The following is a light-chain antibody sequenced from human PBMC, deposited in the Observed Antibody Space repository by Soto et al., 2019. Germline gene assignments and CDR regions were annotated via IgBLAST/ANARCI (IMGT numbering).Light chain of an antibody. CDR1: QSVNSY. J-gene: IGKJ1*01. V-gene: IGKV3-11*01. CDR3: QQYGSSGT. Sequence: PGERATLSCRASQSVNSYLAWYQQKPGQGPRLLIYDASNRAAATPARFSGSGSGTDFTLTISSLEPEDFAVYYCQQYGSSGTFGQGTKVDIK. CDR2: DAS.